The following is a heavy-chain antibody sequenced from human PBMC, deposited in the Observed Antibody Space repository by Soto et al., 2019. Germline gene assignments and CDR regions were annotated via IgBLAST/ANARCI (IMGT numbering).Heavy chain of an antibody. J-gene: IGHJ5*02. CDR3: AGVSSRENWFDP. Sequence: SETLSLTCTVSGGSISSYYWSWTRQPPGKGLEWIGYIYYSGSTNYNPSLKSRVTISVDTSKNQFSLKLSSVTAADTAVYYCAGVSSRENWFDPWGQGTLVTVSS. V-gene: IGHV4-59*01. CDR2: IYYSGST. CDR1: GGSISSYY.